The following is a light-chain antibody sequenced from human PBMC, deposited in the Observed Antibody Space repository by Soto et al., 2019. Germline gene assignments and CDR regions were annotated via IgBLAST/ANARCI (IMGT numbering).Light chain of an antibody. CDR2: GAS. CDR1: QTVNSIY. CDR3: RQYDTSPRT. Sequence: EIVLTQSPGTLALYRGEIATLSCRASQTVNSIYFAWYQRKPGQAPRLLIYGASNRATGIPDRFSGSGSGTDITLTISRLEAEDFGVYYCRQYDTSPRTFGQGPKVEIK. V-gene: IGKV3-20*01. J-gene: IGKJ1*01.